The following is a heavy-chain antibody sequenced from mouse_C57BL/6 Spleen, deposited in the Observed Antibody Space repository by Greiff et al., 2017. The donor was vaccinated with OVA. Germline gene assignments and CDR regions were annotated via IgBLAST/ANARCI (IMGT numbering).Heavy chain of an antibody. CDR3: AREGVYGTMDY. CDR1: GYAFSSSW. J-gene: IGHJ4*01. D-gene: IGHD1-1*01. V-gene: IGHV1-82*01. Sequence: VQLQQSGPELVKPGASVKISCKASGYAFSSSWMNWVKQRPGKGLEWIGRIYPGDGDTNYNGKFKGKATLTADKSSSTAYMQLSSLTSEDSAVYYCAREGVYGTMDYWGQRTSVTVSS. CDR2: IYPGDGDT.